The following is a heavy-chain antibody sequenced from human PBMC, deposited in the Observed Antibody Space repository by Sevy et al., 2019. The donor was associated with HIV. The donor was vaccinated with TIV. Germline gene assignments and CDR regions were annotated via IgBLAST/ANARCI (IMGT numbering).Heavy chain of an antibody. Sequence: GSLRLSCAASGFTFSKYSMSLVRQAPGKGLEWVSTFSFGCGRINYAGSVKGRFTISRDDSKNTLYLQMNSLRAEDTAVYYCAREGCTKPHDYWGQGTLVTVSS. V-gene: IGHV3-23*01. J-gene: IGHJ4*02. D-gene: IGHD2-8*01. CDR3: AREGCTKPHDY. CDR1: GFTFSKYS. CDR2: FSFGCGRI.